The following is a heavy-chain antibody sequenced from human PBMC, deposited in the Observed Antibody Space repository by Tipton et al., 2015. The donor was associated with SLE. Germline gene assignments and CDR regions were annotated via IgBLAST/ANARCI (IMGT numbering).Heavy chain of an antibody. Sequence: LRLSCAVYGGSFSDYYWSWIRQPPGKGLEWVGEINYSGTTNYNPSLKSRVTISSDTPKNQFSLKLSSVTAADTAVYYCARVRPRYYDSSGFLDYWGQGTLVTVSS. CDR2: INYSGTT. V-gene: IGHV4-34*01. J-gene: IGHJ4*02. CDR3: ARVRPRYYDSSGFLDY. CDR1: GGSFSDYY. D-gene: IGHD3-22*01.